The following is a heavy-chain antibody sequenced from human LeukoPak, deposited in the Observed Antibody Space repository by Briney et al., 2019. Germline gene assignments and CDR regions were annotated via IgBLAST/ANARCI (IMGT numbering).Heavy chain of an antibody. J-gene: IGHJ3*02. CDR3: TTEWILDAFDI. CDR1: GFTLSNAW. V-gene: IGHV3-15*01. CDR2: IKSKTDGGTT. Sequence: PGGSLRLSCAASGFTLSNAWMSWVRQAPGKGLEWVGRIKSKTDGGTTDYAAPVKGRFTISRDDSKNTLYLQMNSLKTEDTAVYYCTTEWILDAFDIWGQGTMVTVSS. D-gene: IGHD5-18*01.